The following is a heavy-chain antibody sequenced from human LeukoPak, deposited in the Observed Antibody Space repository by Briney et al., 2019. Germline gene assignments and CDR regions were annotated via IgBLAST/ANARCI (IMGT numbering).Heavy chain of an antibody. Sequence: GGSLRLSCAASGFTFSGYSMHWVRQAPGKGLEWISYITTTSSTTYYIDSVEGRFTISRDNARNSLYPQMNSLRADDTAVYYCASGPTPGVAAAADYWGQGTLVTVSS. V-gene: IGHV3-48*01. CDR3: ASGPTPGVAAAADY. J-gene: IGHJ4*02. CDR2: ITTTSSTT. CDR1: GFTFSGYS. D-gene: IGHD6-13*01.